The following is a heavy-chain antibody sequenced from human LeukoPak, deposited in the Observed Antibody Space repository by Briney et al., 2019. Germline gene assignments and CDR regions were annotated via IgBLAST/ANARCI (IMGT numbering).Heavy chain of an antibody. Sequence: SETLSLTCAVYGGSFSGYYWSWIRQPPGKGLEWIGYIYYSGSTNYNPSLKSRVTISVDTSKNQFSLKLSSVTAADTAVYYCASFETPSSALDYWGQGTLVTVSS. V-gene: IGHV4-59*08. J-gene: IGHJ4*02. CDR3: ASFETPSSALDY. CDR2: IYYSGST. CDR1: GGSFSGYY. D-gene: IGHD3-22*01.